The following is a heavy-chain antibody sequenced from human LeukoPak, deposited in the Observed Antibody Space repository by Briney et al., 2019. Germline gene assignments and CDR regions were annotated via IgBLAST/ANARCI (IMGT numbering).Heavy chain of an antibody. V-gene: IGHV3-30*02. D-gene: IGHD1-26*01. Sequence: PGGSLRLSCAASGFTFNSYGMHWVSQAPGKGLEWVAFIRCDGSNKYYADSVKGRFTISRDDSKNTLYLQMNSLRAEDTAVYYFAKYIFVYSRSPFDYWGQRTLVTVSS. CDR1: GFTFNSYG. CDR3: AKYIFVYSRSPFDY. J-gene: IGHJ4*02. CDR2: IRCDGSNK.